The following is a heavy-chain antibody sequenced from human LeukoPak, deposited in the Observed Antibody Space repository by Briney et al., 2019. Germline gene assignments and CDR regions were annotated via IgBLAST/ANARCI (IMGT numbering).Heavy chain of an antibody. CDR1: GGSISSYY. CDR3: AAATWYYFDY. CDR2: IYYSGST. J-gene: IGHJ4*02. V-gene: IGHV4-59*01. D-gene: IGHD2-15*01. Sequence: SETLSLTCTVSGGSISSYYWSWIRQPPGKGLEWIGYIYYSGSTNYNPSLKSRVTISVDTSKNQLSLKLSSVTAADTAVYYCAAATWYYFDYWGQGTLVTVSS.